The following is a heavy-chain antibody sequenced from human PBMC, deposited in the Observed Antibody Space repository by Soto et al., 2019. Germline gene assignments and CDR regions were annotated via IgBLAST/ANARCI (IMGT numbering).Heavy chain of an antibody. V-gene: IGHV3-7*03. CDR2: IRPDVSET. Sequence: EVQLLQSGGGLVQPGGSLRLSCVGSGFTFTDFYMNWVRQAPGKGLEWVANIRPDVSETNYVESVKGRFTTSRDNAKTSLFLQMNSLRAHDTAVYYCAGWGGHDYNYWGQGILVTVSS. D-gene: IGHD4-4*01. CDR1: GFTFTDFY. CDR3: AGWGGHDYNY. J-gene: IGHJ4*02.